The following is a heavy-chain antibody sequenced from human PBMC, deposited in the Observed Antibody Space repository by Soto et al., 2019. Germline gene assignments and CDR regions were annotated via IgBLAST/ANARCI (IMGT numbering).Heavy chain of an antibody. V-gene: IGHV1-69*01. CDR3: ARDLDYYGSGSHYYYGMGV. CDR2: IVPIYGTR. D-gene: IGHD3-10*01. J-gene: IGHJ6*02. CDR1: GGTFSRYA. Sequence: QVQLVQSGAEVKKPGSSVKVSCKASGGTFSRYAFSWVRQAPGQGLECMGGIVPIYGTRGFAHKFQGRLTITADEPTRTAYMELSSLRSEDTAVYYCARDLDYYGSGSHYYYGMGVWGQGTTVTVSS.